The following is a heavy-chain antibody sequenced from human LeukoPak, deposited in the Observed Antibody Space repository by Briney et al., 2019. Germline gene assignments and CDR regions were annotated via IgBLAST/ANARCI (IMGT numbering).Heavy chain of an antibody. J-gene: IGHJ3*02. D-gene: IGHD3-22*01. CDR1: GYSTSNGFY. CDR3: ARRTYYYDSSGSGGDAFDI. CDR2: IHHSGST. V-gene: IGHV4-38-2*02. Sequence: PSETLSLTCTVSGYSTSNGFYWGWIRQPPGKGLEWIGSIHHSGSTYYNPSLKSRVTISIDTSKNQFSLKLNSVTAADTAVYYCARRTYYYDSSGSGGDAFDIWGQGTMVTVSS.